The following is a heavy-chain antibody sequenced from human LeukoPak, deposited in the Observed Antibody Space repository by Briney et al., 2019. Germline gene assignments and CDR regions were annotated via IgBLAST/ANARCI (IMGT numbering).Heavy chain of an antibody. CDR1: GGSFSGYH. D-gene: IGHD3-10*01. J-gene: IGHJ3*02. CDR2: INHSGST. Sequence: SETLSLTCAVYGGSFSGYHWSWIRQPPGKGLEWIGEINHSGSTNYNPSLKSRVTISVDTSKNQFSLKLSSVTAADTAVYYCAREKRIHIITDISAFDIWGQGTMVTVSS. CDR3: AREKRIHIITDISAFDI. V-gene: IGHV4-34*01.